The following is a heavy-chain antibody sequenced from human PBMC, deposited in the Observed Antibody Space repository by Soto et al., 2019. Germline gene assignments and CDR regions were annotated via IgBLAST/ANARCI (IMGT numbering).Heavy chain of an antibody. CDR3: VTDDTSGYYFQS. V-gene: IGHV3-15*01. Sequence: PXGSLRLSCVASNFTFHYAWMSWVRQSPGKGLEWVGRIKAIAYGGTTDYAAPVKGRFTISRDDSRNTLFLEMDSLRTEDTARYFCVTDDTSGYYFQSWGQGTLVTVSS. J-gene: IGHJ1*01. CDR1: NFTFHYAW. CDR2: IKAIAYGGTT. D-gene: IGHD3-22*01.